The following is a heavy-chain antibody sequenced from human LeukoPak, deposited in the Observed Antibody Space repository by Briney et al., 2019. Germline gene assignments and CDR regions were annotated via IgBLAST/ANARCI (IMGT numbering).Heavy chain of an antibody. V-gene: IGHV4-4*07. J-gene: IGHJ4*02. CDR2: IYFTGVT. CDR3: ARATYFYDSRGYSDYFDF. D-gene: IGHD3-22*01. Sequence: SETLSLTCTVSGDSMSYYYWSWIRQSAGKGLEWLGRIYFTGVTNYNPSLKSRATISVDTSNNQFSLKLTSVTAADTAVYYCARATYFYDSRGYSDYFDFWGQGALVTVSS. CDR1: GDSMSYYY.